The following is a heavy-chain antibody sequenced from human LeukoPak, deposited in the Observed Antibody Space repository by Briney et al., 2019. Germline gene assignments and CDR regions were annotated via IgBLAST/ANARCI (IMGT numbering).Heavy chain of an antibody. D-gene: IGHD5-24*01. Sequence: PGGSLRLSCAASGFTFSSYSMNWVRQAPGKGLEWVSSISSSSSYIYYADSEKGRFTISRDNAKNSPYLQMNSLRAEDTAVYYCAREAGRWLQFLDYWGQGTLVTVSS. CDR3: AREAGRWLQFLDY. J-gene: IGHJ4*02. CDR2: ISSSSSYI. CDR1: GFTFSSYS. V-gene: IGHV3-21*01.